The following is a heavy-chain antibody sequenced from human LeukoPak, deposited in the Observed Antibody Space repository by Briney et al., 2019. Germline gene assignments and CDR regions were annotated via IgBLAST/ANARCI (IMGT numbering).Heavy chain of an antibody. Sequence: SETLSLTCTVSGYSISSGYYWGWIRQPPGKGLGWIGSIYHSGSTYYNPSLKSRVTISVDTSKNQFSLKLSSVTAADTAVYYCAREMWGVVPAAPDYYYYYMDVWGKGTTVTVSS. V-gene: IGHV4-38-2*02. J-gene: IGHJ6*03. CDR1: GYSISSGYY. D-gene: IGHD2-2*01. CDR3: AREMWGVVPAAPDYYYYYMDV. CDR2: IYHSGST.